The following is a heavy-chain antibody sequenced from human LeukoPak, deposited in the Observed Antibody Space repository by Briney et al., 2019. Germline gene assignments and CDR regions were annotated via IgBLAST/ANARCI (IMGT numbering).Heavy chain of an antibody. CDR2: ITGSSAST. D-gene: IGHD3-10*01. V-gene: IGHV3-23*01. CDR1: GFTFSSYA. J-gene: IGHJ6*02. CDR3: ARDLGGYYGSGSYYYYYGMDV. Sequence: GGSLRLSCAASGFTFSSYAMSWVRQAPGKGLEWVSSITGSSASTYYADSVKGRFTISRDNSKNTLYLQMNSLRAEDTAVCYCARDLGGYYGSGSYYYYYGMDVWGQGTTVTVSS.